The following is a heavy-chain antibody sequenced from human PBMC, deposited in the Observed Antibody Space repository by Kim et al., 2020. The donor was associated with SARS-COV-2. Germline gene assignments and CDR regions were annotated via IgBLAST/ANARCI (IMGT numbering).Heavy chain of an antibody. J-gene: IGHJ5*02. CDR3: GGRSAVTAGGS. CDR2: IIQDGSER. CDR1: GFTFSDFW. D-gene: IGHD4-17*01. Sequence: GGSLRLSCAASGFTFSDFWMNWVRQAPGKGLEWVANIIQDGSERYYVDSVKGRFTISRDNAKNSLYLQMNNLRVEDTAVYYCGGRSAVTAGGSWGQGTLVTVSS. V-gene: IGHV3-7*01.